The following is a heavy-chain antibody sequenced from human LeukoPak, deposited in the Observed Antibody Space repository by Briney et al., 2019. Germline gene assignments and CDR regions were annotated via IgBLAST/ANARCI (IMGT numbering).Heavy chain of an antibody. D-gene: IGHD5-18*01. J-gene: IGHJ4*02. V-gene: IGHV4-39*07. Sequence: SETLSLTCTVSGGSISSSSYYWGWIRQPPGKGLEWIGSIYYSGSTYYNPSPKSRVTISVDTSKNQFSLKLSSVTAADTAVYYCAREGSGYSYGYVVYWGQGTLVTVSS. CDR1: GGSISSSSYY. CDR2: IYYSGST. CDR3: AREGSGYSYGYVVY.